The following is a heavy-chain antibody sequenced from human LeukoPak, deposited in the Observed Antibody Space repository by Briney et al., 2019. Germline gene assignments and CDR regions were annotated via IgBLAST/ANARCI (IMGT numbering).Heavy chain of an antibody. CDR1: GGSFSGYY. Sequence: SETLSLTCAVYGGSFSGYYWSWIRQPPGKGLEWIGYIYYSGSTYYNPSLKSRVTISVDTSKNQFSLKLSSVTDADTAVYYCARAEYQLLFDYWGQGTLVTVSS. CDR3: ARAEYQLLFDY. D-gene: IGHD2-2*01. V-gene: IGHV4-30-4*08. J-gene: IGHJ4*02. CDR2: IYYSGST.